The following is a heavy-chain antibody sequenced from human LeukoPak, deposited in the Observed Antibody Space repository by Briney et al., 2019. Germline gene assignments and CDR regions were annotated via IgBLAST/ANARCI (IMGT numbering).Heavy chain of an antibody. CDR2: ISRSGIT. CDR3: ARVSVAHEIVDGDYFES. V-gene: IGHV4-38-2*02. CDR1: GFSVNNAAY. J-gene: IGHJ4*02. D-gene: IGHD2-15*01. Sequence: SETLSLTCSVSGFSVNNAAYWAWVRQPPGKRLEWIGNISRSGITSYNPSLNSRITISVDRPKNQISLKVRSATAADTAIYYCARVSVAHEIVDGDYFESWGQGTLVTVSP.